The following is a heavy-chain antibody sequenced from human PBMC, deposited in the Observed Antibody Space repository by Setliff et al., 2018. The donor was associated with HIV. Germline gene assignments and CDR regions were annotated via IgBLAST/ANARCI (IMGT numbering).Heavy chain of an antibody. D-gene: IGHD5-12*01. Sequence: SETLSLTCTVSGGSISSDDYYWNWIRQPPGKGLEWIGTVCYSGTTKYNPSLTSRVTISVDTSKNHFSLKLTSVTAADTAVYYCARAEMATIVAFDIWGQGTMVTVSS. CDR1: GGSISSDDYY. V-gene: IGHV4-61*03. CDR2: VCYSGTT. J-gene: IGHJ3*02. CDR3: ARAEMATIVAFDI.